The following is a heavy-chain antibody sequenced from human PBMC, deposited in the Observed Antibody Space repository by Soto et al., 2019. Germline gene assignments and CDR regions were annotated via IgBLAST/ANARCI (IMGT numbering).Heavy chain of an antibody. CDR3: AKDRFGYTQLYYFDY. J-gene: IGHJ4*02. D-gene: IGHD6-13*01. CDR2: ISWNSGSI. CDR1: GFTFDDYA. Sequence: EVQLVESGGGLVQPGRSLRLSCAASGFTFDDYAMHWVRQAPGKGLEWVSGISWNSGSIGYADSVKGRFIISRDNAKNSLYLQMNSLRAEDTALYYCAKDRFGYTQLYYFDYWGQGTLVTVSS. V-gene: IGHV3-9*01.